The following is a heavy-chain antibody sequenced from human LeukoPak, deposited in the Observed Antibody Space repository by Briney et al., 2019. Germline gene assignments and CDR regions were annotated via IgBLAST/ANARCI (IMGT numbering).Heavy chain of an antibody. CDR1: GYTFTSYG. CDR3: ARDEGWGYDSSGYYFRG. Sequence: GASVKVSCKASGYTFTSYGISWVRQAPGQGLEWMGWISAYNGNTNYAQKLQGRVTMTTDTSTSTAYMELRSLRSDDMAVYYCARDEGWGYDSSGYYFRGWGQGTLVTVSS. CDR2: ISAYNGNT. V-gene: IGHV1-18*03. D-gene: IGHD3-22*01. J-gene: IGHJ4*02.